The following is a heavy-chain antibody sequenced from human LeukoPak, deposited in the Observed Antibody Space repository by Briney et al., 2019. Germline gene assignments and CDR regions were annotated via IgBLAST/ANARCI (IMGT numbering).Heavy chain of an antibody. CDR3: ARVDGGDAYYSLDY. D-gene: IGHD5-24*01. V-gene: IGHV1-18*01. J-gene: IGHJ4*02. CDR1: GYTFTSYG. CDR2: ISAYNGNT. Sequence: ASVKVSCKTSGYTFTSYGISWVRQALGQGLEWMGWISAYNGNTNYAQKLQGRVTMTTDTSTSTAYMELRSLRSDDTAVYYCARVDGGDAYYSLDYWGQGTLVTVSS.